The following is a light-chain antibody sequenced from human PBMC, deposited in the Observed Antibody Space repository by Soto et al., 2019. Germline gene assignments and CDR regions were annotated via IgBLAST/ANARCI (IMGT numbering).Light chain of an antibody. Sequence: QSALTQPASVSGSPGQSITISCTGTSSDVGSYNLVSWYQQHPGKAPKFMIFDGNRRPSGPSNRFSGSKSGNTASLTISGLQAEDDADYYCCSYAGSFTYVFGTGTKLTVL. CDR2: DGN. J-gene: IGLJ1*01. CDR3: CSYAGSFTYV. CDR1: SSDVGSYNL. V-gene: IGLV2-23*01.